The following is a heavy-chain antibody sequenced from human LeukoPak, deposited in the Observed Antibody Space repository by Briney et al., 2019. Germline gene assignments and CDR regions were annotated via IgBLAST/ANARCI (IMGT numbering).Heavy chain of an antibody. CDR2: MNPNSGNT. Sequence: ASVKVSCKASGYTFTSYDINWVQQATGQGLERMGWMNPNSGNTGYAQKFQGRVTMTRNTSISTAYMELSSLRSEDTAVYYCARGRQYAYYYDNYYGMDVWGQGTTVTVSS. CDR3: ARGRQYAYYYDNYYGMDV. V-gene: IGHV1-8*01. CDR1: GYTFTSYD. J-gene: IGHJ6*02. D-gene: IGHD3-22*01.